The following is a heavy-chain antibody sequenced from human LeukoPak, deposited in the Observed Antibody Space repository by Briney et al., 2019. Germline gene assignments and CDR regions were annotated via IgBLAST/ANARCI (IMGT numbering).Heavy chain of an antibody. V-gene: IGHV1-2*02. J-gene: IGHJ4*02. CDR2: INPNSGDT. Sequence: ASVKVSCKASRYTFTGYYMHWVRQAPGQGLEWMGWINPNSGDTNYAQKFQGRVTMTRDTSISTAYMELSRLRSDDTAVYYCASLAWSYGDLAYWGQGTLVTVSS. CDR3: ASLAWSYGDLAY. CDR1: RYTFTGYY. D-gene: IGHD4-17*01.